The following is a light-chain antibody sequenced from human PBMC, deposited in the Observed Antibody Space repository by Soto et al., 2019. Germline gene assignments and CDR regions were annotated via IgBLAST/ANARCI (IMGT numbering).Light chain of an antibody. Sequence: QSALTQPPSVSGAPGQRVTISCTGSSSNIGAGYDVHWYQQLPGTAPKLLIYGNSNRPSGVPDRFSGSKSGTSASLAITGLQAEDEADYYCQSYDSSLSVFYVFGTGT. J-gene: IGLJ1*01. CDR2: GNS. CDR1: SSNIGAGYD. CDR3: QSYDSSLSVFYV. V-gene: IGLV1-40*01.